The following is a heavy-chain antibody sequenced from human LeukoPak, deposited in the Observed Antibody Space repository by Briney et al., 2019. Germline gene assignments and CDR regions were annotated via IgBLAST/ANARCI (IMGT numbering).Heavy chain of an antibody. J-gene: IGHJ4*02. D-gene: IGHD2-15*01. CDR2: ISYDGSNK. V-gene: IGHV3-30*03. CDR3: ARATDDIVVVGEGGIDY. Sequence: GGSLRLSCAASGFTFSSYWMSWVRQAPGKGLEWVAVISYDGSNKYYADSVKGRFTISRDNSKNTLYLQTNSLRAEDTAVYYCARATDDIVVVGEGGIDYWGQGTLVTVSS. CDR1: GFTFSSYW.